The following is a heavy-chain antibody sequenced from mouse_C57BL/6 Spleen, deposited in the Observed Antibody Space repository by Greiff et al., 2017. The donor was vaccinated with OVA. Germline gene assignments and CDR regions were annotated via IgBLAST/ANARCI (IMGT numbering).Heavy chain of an antibody. CDR1: GYTFTGYW. J-gene: IGHJ4*01. Sequence: QVQLKQSGAELMKPGASVKLSCKATGYTFTGYWIEWVKQRPGHGLEWIGEILPGSGSTNYNEKFKGKATFTADTSSNTAYMQLSSLTTEDSAIYYCAPLYYYGSSYDYAMDYWGQGTSVTVSS. D-gene: IGHD1-1*01. CDR3: APLYYYGSSYDYAMDY. CDR2: ILPGSGST. V-gene: IGHV1-9*01.